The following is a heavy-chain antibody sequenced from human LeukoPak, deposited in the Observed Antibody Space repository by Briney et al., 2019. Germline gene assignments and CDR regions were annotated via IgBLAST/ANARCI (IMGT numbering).Heavy chain of an antibody. D-gene: IGHD3-10*01. CDR1: GFTVSSNY. CDR3: ARNSGSYYNDYFDY. V-gene: IGHV3-66*01. J-gene: IGHJ4*02. Sequence: GGSLRLSCAASGFTVSSNYMSWVRQAPGKGLEWVSVIYSGGSTYYADSVKGRFTISRDNSKNTLYLQMNSQRAEDTAVYYCARNSGSYYNDYFDYWGQGTLVTVSS. CDR2: IYSGGST.